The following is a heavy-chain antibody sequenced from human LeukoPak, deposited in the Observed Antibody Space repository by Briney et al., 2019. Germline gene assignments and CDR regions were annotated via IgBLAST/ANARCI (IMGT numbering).Heavy chain of an antibody. Sequence: SETLSLTCTVSGGSIANYYWTWIRQPPGKGLEWIGFIHYSGSTNYNPSVKSRVSMSLDTSKNQFSLQLNSVTAADTAVYYCVRPLGSKNGFDIWGQGTLFTVS. CDR2: IHYSGST. D-gene: IGHD1-26*01. J-gene: IGHJ3*02. CDR1: GGSIANYY. CDR3: VRPLGSKNGFDI. V-gene: IGHV4-59*08.